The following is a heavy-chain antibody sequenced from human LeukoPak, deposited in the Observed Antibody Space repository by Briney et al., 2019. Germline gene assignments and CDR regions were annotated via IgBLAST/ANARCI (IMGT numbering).Heavy chain of an antibody. D-gene: IGHD5-24*01. CDR1: GFTFRNVW. CDR3: STVLNGDTDY. Sequence: GGSLRLSCAASGFTFRNVWTSWVRQAPGKGLEWVGRIKSKTDGETTQYAAPVKGRFTISRDDSRNTLYLQMDSLTTGDTAVYYCSTVLNGDTDYWGRGALVTVSS. V-gene: IGHV3-15*01. CDR2: IKSKTDGETT. J-gene: IGHJ4*02.